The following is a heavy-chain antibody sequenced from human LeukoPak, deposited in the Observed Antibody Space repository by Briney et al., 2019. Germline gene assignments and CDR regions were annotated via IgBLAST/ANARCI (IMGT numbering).Heavy chain of an antibody. CDR3: ARAVRWLSSPKDAFDI. D-gene: IGHD3-22*01. J-gene: IGHJ3*02. V-gene: IGHV4-30-4*08. Sequence: SETLSLTCTVSGGSVSSGDYYWSWIRQPPGKGLECIGYIYYHGSTSYNPSLRGRVTISVDTSKNQFSLKLRSVTAADTAVYYCARAVRWLSSPKDAFDIWGQGTMVTVSS. CDR1: GGSVSSGDYY. CDR2: IYYHGST.